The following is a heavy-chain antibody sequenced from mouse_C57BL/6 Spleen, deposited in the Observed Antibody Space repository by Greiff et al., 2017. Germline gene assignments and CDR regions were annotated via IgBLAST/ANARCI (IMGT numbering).Heavy chain of an antibody. CDR1: GYAFSSYW. Sequence: QVQLQQSGAELVKPGASVKISCKASGYAFSSYWMNWVKQRPGKGLEWIGQIYPGDGDTNYNGKFKGKATLTADKSSSTAYMQLSSLTSEDSAVYFCSRLRGRSSYFDYWGQGTTLTVSS. CDR2: IYPGDGDT. V-gene: IGHV1-80*01. J-gene: IGHJ2*01. D-gene: IGHD1-1*01. CDR3: SRLRGRSSYFDY.